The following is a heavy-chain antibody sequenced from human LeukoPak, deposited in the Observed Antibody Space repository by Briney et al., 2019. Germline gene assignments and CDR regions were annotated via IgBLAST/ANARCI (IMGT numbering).Heavy chain of an antibody. Sequence: GGSLRLSCAASGFTFSSYGMHWVRQAPGKGLEWVAFIRYDGSNKYYADSVKGRFTISRDNSKNTLYLQVNSLRAEDTAVYYCAWSGITMVRGVQRGVDYYYYGMDVWGQGTTVTVSS. CDR1: GFTFSSYG. V-gene: IGHV3-30*02. CDR2: IRYDGSNK. CDR3: AWSGITMVRGVQRGVDYYYYGMDV. J-gene: IGHJ6*02. D-gene: IGHD3-10*01.